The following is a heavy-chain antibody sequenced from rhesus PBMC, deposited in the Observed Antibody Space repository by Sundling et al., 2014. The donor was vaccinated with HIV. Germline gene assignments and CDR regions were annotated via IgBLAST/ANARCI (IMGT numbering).Heavy chain of an antibody. CDR2: INPDTGKP. CDR3: TITKDGGRQLHD. Sequence: QVRLVQSGAEVKQPGASVKVSCKASGYTFTDYGMNWVRQAHGQRLEWMGWINPDTGKPTYAQGFKERFSFSMDASIGTAYLQITNLKADDTALYYCTITKDGGRQLHDWGQGVQVTVSS. V-gene: IGHV7-114*01. CDR1: GYTFTDYG. D-gene: IGHD6-25*01. J-gene: IGHJ5-2*01.